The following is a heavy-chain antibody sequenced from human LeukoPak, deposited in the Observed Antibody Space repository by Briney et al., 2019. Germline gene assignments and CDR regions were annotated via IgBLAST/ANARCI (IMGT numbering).Heavy chain of an antibody. J-gene: IGHJ3*02. V-gene: IGHV4-38-2*02. CDR3: ARVFLPDEGPRKNAAFDI. D-gene: IGHD2-21*01. CDR1: GYSISSGYY. Sequence: SETLSLTCTVSGYSISSGYYWGWIRQPPGKGLEWIGSIYHSGSTYYNPSLKSRVTISVDTSKNQFSLKLSSVTAADTAVYYCARVFLPDEGPRKNAAFDIWGQGTMVTVSS. CDR2: IYHSGST.